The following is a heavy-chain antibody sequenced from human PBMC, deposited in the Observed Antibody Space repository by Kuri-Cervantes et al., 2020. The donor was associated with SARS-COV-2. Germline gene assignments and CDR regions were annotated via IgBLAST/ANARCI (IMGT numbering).Heavy chain of an antibody. D-gene: IGHD2-15*01. V-gene: IGHV3-30-3*01. J-gene: IGHJ6*02. Sequence: GGSLRLSCAASGFTFSSYAMHWVRQAPGKGLEWVAVISYDGSNKYYADSVKGRFTISRDNSKNTLYLQMSSLRAEDTAVYYCARDLTLGYCSGGSCYYYYYGMDVWGQGTTVTVSS. CDR1: GFTFSSYA. CDR2: ISYDGSNK. CDR3: ARDLTLGYCSGGSCYYYYYGMDV.